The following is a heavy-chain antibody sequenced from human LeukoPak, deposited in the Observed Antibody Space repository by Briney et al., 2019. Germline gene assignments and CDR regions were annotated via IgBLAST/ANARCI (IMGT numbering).Heavy chain of an antibody. CDR3: ARDRGKVVIATYWYFDL. J-gene: IGHJ2*01. V-gene: IGHV1-46*01. Sequence: ASVKVSCKASGYTFTSNYMHWVRQALGQGLEWMGIINPSDGSANSAQKFQGRVTMTRDTSTSTVYMELSSLRSEDTAVYYCARDRGKVVIATYWYFDLWGRGTLVTVSS. D-gene: IGHD3-22*01. CDR1: GYTFTSNY. CDR2: INPSDGSA.